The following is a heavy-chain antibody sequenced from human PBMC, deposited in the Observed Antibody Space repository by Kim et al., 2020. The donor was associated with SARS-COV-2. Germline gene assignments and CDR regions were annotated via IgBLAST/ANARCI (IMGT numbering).Heavy chain of an antibody. CDR2: IVVGSGNT. Sequence: SVKVSCKASGFTFTSSAVQWVRQARGQRLEWIGWIVVGSGNTNYAQKFQERVTITRDMSTSTAYMELSSLRSEDTAVYYCAAQDRMRRDLYGMDVWGQGTTVTVSS. CDR3: AAQDRMRRDLYGMDV. CDR1: GFTFTSSA. V-gene: IGHV1-58*01. D-gene: IGHD2-8*01. J-gene: IGHJ6*02.